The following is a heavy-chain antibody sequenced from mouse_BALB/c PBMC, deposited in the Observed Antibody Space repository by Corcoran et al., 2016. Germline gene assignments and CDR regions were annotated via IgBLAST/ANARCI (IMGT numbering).Heavy chain of an antibody. V-gene: IGHV1-22*01. D-gene: IGHD2-12*01. CDR3: ARLPV. CDR2: IKPNNGGT. CDR1: GYTFTEYT. J-gene: IGHJ3*01. Sequence: EVQLQQSGPELVKPGASVKISCTTSGYTFTEYTMHWVKQSHGKSLAWIGGIKPNNGGTSYNQKFKGKATLTVDKSSSTAYMELRSLTSEDSAVYYCARLPVWGQGTLVTVSA.